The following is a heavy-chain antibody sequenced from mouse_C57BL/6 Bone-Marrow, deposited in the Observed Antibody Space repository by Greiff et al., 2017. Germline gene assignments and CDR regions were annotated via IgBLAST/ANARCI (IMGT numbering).Heavy chain of an antibody. CDR1: GFTFSSYG. V-gene: IGHV5-6*01. J-gene: IGHJ1*03. CDR3: ARPYYGSTYWYFDV. D-gene: IGHD1-1*01. Sequence: VQLQQSGGDLVKPGGSLKLSCAASGFTFSSYGMSWVRQTPDKRLEWVATISSGGSYTYYPDSVKGRFTISRDNAKNTLYLQMSSLKSEDTAMYYCARPYYGSTYWYFDVWGTGTTVTVSS. CDR2: ISSGGSYT.